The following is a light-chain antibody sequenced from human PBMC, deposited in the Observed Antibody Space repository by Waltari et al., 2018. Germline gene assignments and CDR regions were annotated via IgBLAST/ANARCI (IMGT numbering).Light chain of an antibody. CDR2: DAS. CDR1: QDIKKC. Sequence: DIQMTQSPSSLSASLGDRVTITCQASQDIKKCLNWYQQTPGKAPKLLIYDASSLQTGVPSRFSGSGFGIDFTFTISSLQPEDFATYYCQQCENLPLTFGGGTKVGIK. V-gene: IGKV1-33*01. J-gene: IGKJ4*01. CDR3: QQCENLPLT.